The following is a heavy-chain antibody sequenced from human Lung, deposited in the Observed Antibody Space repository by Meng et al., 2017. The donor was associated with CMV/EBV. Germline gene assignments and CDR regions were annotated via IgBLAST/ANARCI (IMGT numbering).Heavy chain of an antibody. CDR1: GFSFSSYT. D-gene: IGHD3-10*01. Sequence: SCAPSGFSFSSYTLHWVRQAPGKGLEWVASISSSRSYINYADSVKGRFTISRDNSKNTLYLQMNSLRAEDTAVYYCARDLEWFGSGGYFGMDVWXQGTTVTVSS. V-gene: IGHV3-21*06. CDR2: ISSSRSYI. CDR3: ARDLEWFGSGGYFGMDV. J-gene: IGHJ6*02.